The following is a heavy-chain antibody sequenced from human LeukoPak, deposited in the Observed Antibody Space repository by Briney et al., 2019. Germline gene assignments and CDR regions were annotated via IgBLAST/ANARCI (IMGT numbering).Heavy chain of an antibody. Sequence: ASVKVSCKASGYTFTDYYLHWVRQAPGHGLEWMGWIKPDGGDTNYAQRLQGRVTMTRDTSISTAYMELTNPSSDDTAVYYCARGITIYGVMIIYFDSWGQGTLVTVSS. CDR2: IKPDGGDT. V-gene: IGHV1-2*02. CDR1: GYTFTDYY. CDR3: ARGITIYGVMIIYFDS. D-gene: IGHD3-3*01. J-gene: IGHJ4*02.